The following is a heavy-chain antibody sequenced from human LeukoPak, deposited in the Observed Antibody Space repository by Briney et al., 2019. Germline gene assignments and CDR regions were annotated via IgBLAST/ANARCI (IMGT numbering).Heavy chain of an antibody. CDR1: QFTFTTNA. CDR3: AKVATWTYFDS. J-gene: IGHJ4*02. Sequence: GGSLRLSCAASQFTFTTNAMSWVRQAPGRGLEWVSSIGDSGVPTYYADSVKGRFTISRDNSQNTLYLQMNSLGADDTAVYYCAKVATWTYFDSWGQGTLVTVSS. D-gene: IGHD3/OR15-3a*01. V-gene: IGHV3-23*01. CDR2: IGDSGVPT.